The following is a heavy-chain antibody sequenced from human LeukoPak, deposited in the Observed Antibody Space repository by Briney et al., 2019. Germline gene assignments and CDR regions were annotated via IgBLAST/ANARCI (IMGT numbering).Heavy chain of an antibody. V-gene: IGHV7-4-1*02. CDR2: INTNTGKP. CDR1: GYTFTYYG. J-gene: IGHJ5*02. Sequence: ASVKVSCKTSGYTFTYYGLNWVRQAPGQGLEWLGWINTNTGKPTYAQGLTGGFVFSLDTSVSTVYLQINSLKAEDTAVYYCARTSVDPSYWFDPWGQGTLVTVSS. CDR3: ARTSVDPSYWFDP. D-gene: IGHD3-9*01.